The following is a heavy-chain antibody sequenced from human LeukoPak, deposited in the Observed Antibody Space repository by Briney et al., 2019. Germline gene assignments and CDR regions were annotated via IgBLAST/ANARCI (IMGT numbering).Heavy chain of an antibody. D-gene: IGHD2-2*01. CDR1: GFTFFNYW. CDR2: IKQDGSET. V-gene: IGHV3-7*04. Sequence: GGSLRLSCAASGFTFFNYWISWVRQAPGKGLEWVANIKQDGSETYYVDSVKGRFTISRDNARSSLFLQMTSLRAEDTAIYYCARGGCSSTRCFAGFFDYWGQGTLVTVSS. J-gene: IGHJ4*02. CDR3: ARGGCSSTRCFAGFFDY.